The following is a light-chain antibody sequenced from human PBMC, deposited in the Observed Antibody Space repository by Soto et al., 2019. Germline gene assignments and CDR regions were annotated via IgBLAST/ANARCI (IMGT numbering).Light chain of an antibody. V-gene: IGKV3-20*01. CDR2: AAS. Sequence: EIVLTQSPGTLALSPGERATLSCRASQSVSSNLLAWYQQKPGQAPRLLIYAASTRATGISDRFSGGGSGAGFTLTISRLEPGDFAVYFCQQYGGSPQWTFGQGTKVEIK. J-gene: IGKJ1*01. CDR3: QQYGGSPQWT. CDR1: QSVSSNL.